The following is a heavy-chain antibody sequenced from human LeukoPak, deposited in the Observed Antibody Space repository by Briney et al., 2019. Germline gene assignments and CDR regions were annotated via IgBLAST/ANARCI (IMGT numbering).Heavy chain of an antibody. CDR1: GGSISSGGYY. Sequence: SQTLSLTCTVSGGSISSGGYYWSWIRQPPGKGLEWIGNIYHSGSTYYNPSLKSRVTISVDRSKNQFSLKLSSVTAADTAVYYCARGGYYGSGSYYNNYWGQGTLVTVSS. J-gene: IGHJ4*02. CDR2: IYHSGST. D-gene: IGHD3-10*01. CDR3: ARGGYYGSGSYYNNY. V-gene: IGHV4-30-2*01.